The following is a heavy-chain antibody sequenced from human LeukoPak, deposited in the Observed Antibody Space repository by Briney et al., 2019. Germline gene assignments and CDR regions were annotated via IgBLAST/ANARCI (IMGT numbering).Heavy chain of an antibody. CDR2: ISAYNGNT. J-gene: IGHJ4*02. CDR3: ARDMSVGTARCGDMVATRALDY. V-gene: IGHV1-18*01. D-gene: IGHD5-12*01. CDR1: GYTFTSYG. Sequence: GASVKVSCKASGYTFTSYGISWVRQAPGQGLEWMGWISAYNGNTNYAQKLQGRVTMIIDTATSTAYMELRSLRSDDTAVYYCARDMSVGTARCGDMVATRALDYWGQGTLVTVSS.